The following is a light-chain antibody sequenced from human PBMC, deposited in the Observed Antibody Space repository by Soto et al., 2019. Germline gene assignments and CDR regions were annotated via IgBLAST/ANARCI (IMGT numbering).Light chain of an antibody. CDR2: GNS. V-gene: IGLV1-40*01. CDR1: SSNIGAGYD. Sequence: QSVLTQPPSVSGAPGQRVTISCTGSSSNIGAGYDVHWYQQLPGTAPKLLIYGNSNRPSGVPDRFSGSKSGTTAALAITALHAEDEADYYYQSSDSSLSVYVVFGGGTKLTVL. J-gene: IGLJ2*01. CDR3: QSSDSSLSVYVV.